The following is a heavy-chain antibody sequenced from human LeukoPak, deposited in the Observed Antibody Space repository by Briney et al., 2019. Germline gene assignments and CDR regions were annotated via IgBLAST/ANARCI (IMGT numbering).Heavy chain of an antibody. V-gene: IGHV4-4*07. J-gene: IGHJ6*03. CDR2: IYTSGST. D-gene: IGHD3-16*01. Sequence: SETLSLTCTVSGGSISSYYWSWIRQPAGKGLEWIGRIYTSGSTNYNPSLKSRVAMSVDTSKNQFSLKLSSVTAADTAVYYCARGEGGPFVYYHYYYMDVWGKGTTVTVSS. CDR3: ARGEGGPFVYYHYYYMDV. CDR1: GGSISSYY.